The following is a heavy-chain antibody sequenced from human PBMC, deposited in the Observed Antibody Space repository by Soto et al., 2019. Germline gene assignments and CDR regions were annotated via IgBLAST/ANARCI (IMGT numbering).Heavy chain of an antibody. CDR3: XXXLTYYXXXXGYYFDF. Sequence: ASVKVSCKASGYTFTNYAIHWVRQAPGQSLEWMGWINAGSGDTQXXXXFQGRVTITRDPSAGTAYLELSSLRSEDTXXXXCXXXLTYYXXXXGYYFDFXXXGTLVTVSS. D-gene: IGHD3-22*01. J-gene: IGHJ4*01. V-gene: IGHV1-3*01. CDR1: GYTFTNYA. CDR2: INAGSGDT.